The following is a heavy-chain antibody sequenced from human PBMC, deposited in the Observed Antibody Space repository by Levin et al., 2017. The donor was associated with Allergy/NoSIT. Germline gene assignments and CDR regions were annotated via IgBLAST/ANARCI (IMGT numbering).Heavy chain of an antibody. Sequence: SQTLSLTCSVSGASMISFYWNWIRQPAGKGPEWIGRVHSSGITHYNPSLQSRVTMSIDTSKNQFSLKLSSVTAADTAVYYCTRALSGFAGGWYDSGGQGTPVTVSS. CDR1: GASMISFY. CDR2: VHSSGIT. V-gene: IGHV4-4*07. CDR3: TRALSGFAGGWYDS. J-gene: IGHJ5*01. D-gene: IGHD4-23*01.